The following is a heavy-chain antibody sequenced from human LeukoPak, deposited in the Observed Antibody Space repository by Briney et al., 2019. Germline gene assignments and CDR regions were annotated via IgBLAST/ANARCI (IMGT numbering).Heavy chain of an antibody. D-gene: IGHD5-18*01. V-gene: IGHV4-59*01. Sequence: MPSETLSLTCTVSGGSINSYYWSWIRQPPGKGLEWIGYVYSTGSTNYNPSLKSRVTISVDTSKNLFSLKLSSVTAADTAVYYCARGLPSSNYYYHYMDVWGKGTTVTVSS. CDR2: VYSTGST. CDR3: ARGLPSSNYYYHYMDV. CDR1: GGSINSYY. J-gene: IGHJ6*03.